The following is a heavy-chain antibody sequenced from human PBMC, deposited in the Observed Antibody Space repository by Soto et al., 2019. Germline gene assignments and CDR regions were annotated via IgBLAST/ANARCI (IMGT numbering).Heavy chain of an antibody. CDR3: ARGPAYIDGWRTFDL. D-gene: IGHD6-19*01. V-gene: IGHV4-61*08. Sequence: SETLSLTCTVSDDSFRGAEYYWSWIRQPLGKGPEWIGYTYYNGDTKYNPALRSRVTMSEDTSKNQYSLRLSSVTAADTAVYFCARGPAYIDGWRTFDLWGRGILVTVSS. J-gene: IGHJ4*02. CDR2: TYYNGDT. CDR1: DDSFRGAEYY.